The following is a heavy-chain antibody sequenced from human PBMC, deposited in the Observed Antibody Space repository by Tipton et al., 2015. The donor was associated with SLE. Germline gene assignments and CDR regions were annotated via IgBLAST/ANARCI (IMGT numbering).Heavy chain of an antibody. Sequence: RSLRLPCAASGFTFSSYAMHWVRQAPGKGLEWVAVISYDGSNNNYADSVKGRITISRDNSKNTLYVQMHSLRAEDTAVYYCARDLPTTVATPLDYWGQGTLVTVSS. D-gene: IGHD4-23*01. CDR3: ARDLPTTVATPLDY. CDR1: GFTFSSYA. J-gene: IGHJ4*02. V-gene: IGHV3-30*04. CDR2: ISYDGSNN.